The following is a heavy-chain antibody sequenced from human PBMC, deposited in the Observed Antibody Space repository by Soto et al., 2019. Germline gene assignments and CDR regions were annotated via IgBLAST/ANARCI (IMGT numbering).Heavy chain of an antibody. V-gene: IGHV4-30-2*01. CDR3: ASGLVTTLHY. CDR2: IYHSGST. D-gene: IGHD4-17*01. CDR1: GSSISRGRYS. Sequence: TSETLSLTCALSGSSISRGRYSWRWIWQPPGKGLAWIGYIYHSGSTYYNPSLKSRVSISVDRSKNQFSLKLRSVTAADTAVYYCASGLVTTLHYWGQGTLVTVS. J-gene: IGHJ4*02.